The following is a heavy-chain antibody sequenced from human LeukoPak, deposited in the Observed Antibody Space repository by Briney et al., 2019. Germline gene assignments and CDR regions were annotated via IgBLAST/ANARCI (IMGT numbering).Heavy chain of an antibody. V-gene: IGHV4-31*03. CDR1: GGSISSGGYY. CDR3: ARWGFTRYCSGGSCYGGDY. Sequence: RSSETLSLTCTVSGGSISSGGYYWSWIRQHPGQGLEWIGFIYGSGSTYYKSSLKSRVTISVDTSKNQFSLKLTSVTAADTAVYYCARWGFTRYCSGGSCYGGDYWGQGTLVTVSS. J-gene: IGHJ4*02. CDR2: IYGSGST. D-gene: IGHD2-15*01.